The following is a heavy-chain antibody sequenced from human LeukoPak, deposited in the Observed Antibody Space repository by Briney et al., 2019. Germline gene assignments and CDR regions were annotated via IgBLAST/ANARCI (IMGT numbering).Heavy chain of an antibody. Sequence: GGSLRLSCSASGFTFSTHAMHWVRQAPGKGLVWVSRINSDGTTIDYADSVKGRFTISRDNAKNTLYLQMNSLRDEDTAVYYCARAGYYRFDYWGQGTLVTVSS. CDR2: INSDGTTI. V-gene: IGHV3-74*01. CDR1: GFTFSTHA. CDR3: ARAGYYRFDY. D-gene: IGHD2/OR15-2a*01. J-gene: IGHJ4*02.